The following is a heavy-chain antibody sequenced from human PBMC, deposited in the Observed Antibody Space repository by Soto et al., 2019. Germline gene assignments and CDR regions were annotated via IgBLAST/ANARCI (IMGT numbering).Heavy chain of an antibody. D-gene: IGHD3-16*01. Sequence: PSETLSLTCAVSGGSFRCYFWSWIRQSPAKGLEWIGEINDSGNTYYNPSFKSRLTISVDTSTSQISLRLTSVTAADSAVYYSQGGDFWGQGTRVTVSS. J-gene: IGHJ4*02. CDR2: INDSGNT. V-gene: IGHV4-34*01. CDR1: GGSFRCYF. CDR3: QGGDF.